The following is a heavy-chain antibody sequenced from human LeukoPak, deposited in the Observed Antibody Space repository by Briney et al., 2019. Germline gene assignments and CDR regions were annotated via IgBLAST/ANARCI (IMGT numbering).Heavy chain of an antibody. CDR1: GGIFSDYA. CDR2: FIPVLGTA. V-gene: IGHV1-69*06. Sequence: SVKVSCKASGGIFSDYALNWVRQAPGQGLEWMGVFIPVLGTANSTQNFQDRVSITADISTHTVYMELSSLKSEDTAVYFCAGIPVFGVVLHQEPVWGRGTTVTVSS. CDR3: AGIPVFGVVLHQEPV. J-gene: IGHJ6*04. D-gene: IGHD3-3*01.